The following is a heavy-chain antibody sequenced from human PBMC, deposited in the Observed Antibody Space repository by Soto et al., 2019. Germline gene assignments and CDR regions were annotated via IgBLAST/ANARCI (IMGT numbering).Heavy chain of an antibody. D-gene: IGHD5-12*01. CDR1: GFTFSRYA. V-gene: IGHV3-48*01. Sequence: EGQLVESGGGWVQPGGSLRLSCAASGFTFSRYAMNWVRQAPGKGLEWVSYINHDSGTIYYADSVKGRFTIYRDNANNLLSLQMNSLRAEDTAVYYCVRDRGYTGYDFADWGQGTLVTVSS. J-gene: IGHJ4*02. CDR2: INHDSGTI. CDR3: VRDRGYTGYDFAD.